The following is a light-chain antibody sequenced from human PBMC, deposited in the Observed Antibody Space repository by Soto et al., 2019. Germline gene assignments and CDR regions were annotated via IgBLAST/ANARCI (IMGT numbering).Light chain of an antibody. Sequence: ERVMTQSPATLSVSPGERATLSCRASQSVSSNLAWYQQKPGQAPRLLIYGASTRATGIPARFSGSGSGTEFTLTISSLQSEDFAVYYCQQYNNWLLITFGQGTRLEIK. J-gene: IGKJ5*01. CDR3: QQYNNWLLIT. CDR2: GAS. CDR1: QSVSSN. V-gene: IGKV3-15*01.